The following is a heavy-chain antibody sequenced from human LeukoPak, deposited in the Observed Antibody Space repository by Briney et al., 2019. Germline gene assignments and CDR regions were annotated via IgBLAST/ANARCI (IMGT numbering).Heavy chain of an antibody. J-gene: IGHJ6*02. Sequence: SETLSLTCTVSGGSISSGGYYGSWIRQPPGKGLEWVGYIYYSGSTYYNPSLKRRVTISVDRSKNQSSLKLSSVTAADTALYYCASLSDYYYCFVMDVWGQGTTVTVSS. CDR1: GGSISSGGYY. D-gene: IGHD3-3*02. CDR3: ASLSDYYYCFVMDV. V-gene: IGHV4-31*03. CDR2: IYYSGST.